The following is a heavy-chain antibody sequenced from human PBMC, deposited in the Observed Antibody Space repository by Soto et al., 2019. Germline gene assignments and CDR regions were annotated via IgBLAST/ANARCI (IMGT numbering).Heavy chain of an antibody. Sequence: GSLRLSCAASGLTVSNNYMTWVRQAPGKGLEWVSLIYTTGGAYYADSVKGRFTISRDNSKNTLYLQMSNLRAEDTAVYYCARVTIITFGLSMNYFDYWGQGTLVTVSS. CDR3: ARVTIITFGLSMNYFDY. J-gene: IGHJ4*02. D-gene: IGHD3-16*01. CDR2: IYTTGGA. CDR1: GLTVSNNY. V-gene: IGHV3-66*01.